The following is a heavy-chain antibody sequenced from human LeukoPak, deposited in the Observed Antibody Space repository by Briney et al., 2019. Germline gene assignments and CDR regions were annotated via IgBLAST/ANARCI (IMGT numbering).Heavy chain of an antibody. CDR3: ARGLAVVSPFDF. CDR2: INTNSGGT. Sequence: ASVKVSCKASGYTFTGYYIHWVRQAPGQGPEWMGWINTNSGGTSYGQKFQGRVTMTRDTSISTANMELSRLTSDDTAVYYCARGLAVVSPFDFWGQGTLVTVSS. J-gene: IGHJ4*02. CDR1: GYTFTGYY. D-gene: IGHD3-22*01. V-gene: IGHV1-2*02.